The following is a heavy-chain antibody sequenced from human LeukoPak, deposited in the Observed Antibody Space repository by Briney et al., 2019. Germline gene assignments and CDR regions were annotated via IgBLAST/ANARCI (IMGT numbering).Heavy chain of an antibody. D-gene: IGHD5-12*01. CDR3: ARGYSGYSAFDY. J-gene: IGHJ4*02. CDR1: GHTFTSYD. CDR2: MNPNSGNT. V-gene: IGHV1-8*01. Sequence: GASVTVSCKASGHTFTSYDINWVRQATGQGLEWMGWMNPNSGNTGYAQKFQGRVTMTRNTSISTAYMELSSLRSEDTAVYYCARGYSGYSAFDYWGQGTLVTVSS.